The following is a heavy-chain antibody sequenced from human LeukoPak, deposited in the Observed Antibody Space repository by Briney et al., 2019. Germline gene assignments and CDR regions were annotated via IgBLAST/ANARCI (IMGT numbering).Heavy chain of an antibody. J-gene: IGHJ4*02. Sequence: SVKISCKASGGTFSSYAISWVRQAPGQGLEWMGGIIPIFGTANYAQKFQGRVTITADESTSTAYMELSSLISEDTAVYYCARDLQGGSDYWGQGTLVTVSS. D-gene: IGHD2-15*01. CDR3: ARDLQGGSDY. CDR2: IIPIFGTA. V-gene: IGHV1-69*01. CDR1: GGTFSSYA.